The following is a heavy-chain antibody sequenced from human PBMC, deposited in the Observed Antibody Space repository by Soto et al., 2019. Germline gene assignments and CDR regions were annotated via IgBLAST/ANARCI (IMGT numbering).Heavy chain of an antibody. CDR2: IWNDGSNE. CDR1: GFTFSRDA. CDR3: VRDAADSGYAFDI. D-gene: IGHD3-10*01. Sequence: QLVESGGGVGQPGRSLRLSCAASGFTFSRDAMHWVRQAPGKGLEWVAFIWNDGSNEYYADSVKGRAIISRDNSENTVYLQMNSLRGEDTVVYFCVRDAADSGYAFDIWGQGTMVTVSS. V-gene: IGHV3-33*01. J-gene: IGHJ3*02.